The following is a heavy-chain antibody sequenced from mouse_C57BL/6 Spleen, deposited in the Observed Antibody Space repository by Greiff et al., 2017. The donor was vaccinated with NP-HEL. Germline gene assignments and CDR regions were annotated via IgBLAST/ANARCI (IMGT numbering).Heavy chain of an antibody. Sequence: QVQLKESGAELARPGASVKLSCKASGYTFTSYGISWVKQRPGQGLEWIGEIYPRSGNTYYNEKFKGKATLTADKSSSTAYMELRSLTSEDYAVYFCGRGEEDYENFDYWGQGTTLTVSA. J-gene: IGHJ2*01. CDR1: GYTFTSYG. V-gene: IGHV1-81*01. CDR2: IYPRSGNT. D-gene: IGHD2-4*01. CDR3: GRGEEDYENFDY.